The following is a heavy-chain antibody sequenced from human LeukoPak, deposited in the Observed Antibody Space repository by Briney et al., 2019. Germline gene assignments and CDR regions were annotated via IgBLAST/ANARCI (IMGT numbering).Heavy chain of an antibody. CDR1: GDIVSNNSAA. J-gene: IGHJ2*01. Sequence: SQTLSLTCAISGDIVSNNSAAWTWIRQSPSRGLEWLGRTYFMSEWSDTYAPSMTSRITINADTSKNQFSLQLNSVTPEDTAVYFCARAVAGGRYFDLWGRGTLVTVSS. CDR3: ARAVAGGRYFDL. CDR2: TYFMSEWSD. D-gene: IGHD4-23*01. V-gene: IGHV6-1*01.